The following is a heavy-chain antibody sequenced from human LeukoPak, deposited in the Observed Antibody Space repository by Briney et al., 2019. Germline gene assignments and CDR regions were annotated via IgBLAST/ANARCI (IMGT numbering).Heavy chain of an antibody. CDR1: GGSISSGGYY. V-gene: IGHV4-31*03. Sequence: SETLSLTCTVSGGSISSGGYYWSWIRQHPGKGLEWIGYIYYSGSTYYNPSLKSRVTISVDTSKDQFSLKLSSVTAADTAVYYCARDSMVRGPDPWGQGTLVTVSS. J-gene: IGHJ5*02. D-gene: IGHD3-10*01. CDR2: IYYSGST. CDR3: ARDSMVRGPDP.